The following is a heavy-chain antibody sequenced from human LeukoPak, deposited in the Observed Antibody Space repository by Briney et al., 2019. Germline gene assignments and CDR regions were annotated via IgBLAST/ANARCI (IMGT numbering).Heavy chain of an antibody. CDR3: ARDSGYYDSSGYQYYFDY. CDR2: INPSGGGT. D-gene: IGHD3-22*01. V-gene: IGHV1-46*01. Sequence: ASVKVSCKASGYTFTSYYMHWVRQAPGQGLEWMGIINPSGGGTSYAQKFQGRVTMTRDTSTSTVYMELSSLRSEDTAVYYCARDSGYYDSSGYQYYFDYWGQGTLVTVSS. CDR1: GYTFTSYY. J-gene: IGHJ4*02.